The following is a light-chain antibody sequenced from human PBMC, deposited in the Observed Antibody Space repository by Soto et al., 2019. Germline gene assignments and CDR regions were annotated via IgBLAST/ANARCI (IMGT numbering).Light chain of an antibody. J-gene: IGLJ1*01. CDR3: SSYTSSTSYV. CDR2: DVT. CDR1: SSDVGGYDY. Sequence: QSALTQPASVSGSPGQSITISCTGTSSDVGGYDYVSWYQQHPGKAPKLMIYDVTNRPSGVSNRFSGSKSGNTASLTISGLQAEDEASYYCSSYTSSTSYVFGTATKVTVL. V-gene: IGLV2-14*01.